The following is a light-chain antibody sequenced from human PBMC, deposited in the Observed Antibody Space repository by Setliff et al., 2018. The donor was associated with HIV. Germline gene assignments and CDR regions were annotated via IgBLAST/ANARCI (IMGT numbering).Light chain of an antibody. J-gene: IGLJ1*01. V-gene: IGLV2-14*01. Sequence: QSALTQPASVSGSPGQSIAISCTGTSSDVGGYDYVSWFQQHPGKAPKLMIYDVSKRPSGVSNRFSGSKSDNTASLTISGLQAEAEADYFCSSYTSISTYVFGTGTKVTVL. CDR1: SSDVGGYDY. CDR3: SSYTSISTYV. CDR2: DVS.